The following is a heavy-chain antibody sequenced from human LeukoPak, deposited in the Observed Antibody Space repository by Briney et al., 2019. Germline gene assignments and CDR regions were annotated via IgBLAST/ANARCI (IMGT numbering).Heavy chain of an antibody. Sequence: ASVKVSCKASGYTFTSYGISWVRQAPGQGLEWMGIINPSGGSTSYAQKFQGRVTMTRDTSTSTVYMELSSLRSEDTAVYYCARDPSITIFGVVIPLGSWFGPWGQGTLVTVSS. CDR3: ARDPSITIFGVVIPLGSWFGP. CDR1: GYTFTSYG. CDR2: INPSGGST. J-gene: IGHJ5*02. V-gene: IGHV1-46*01. D-gene: IGHD3-3*01.